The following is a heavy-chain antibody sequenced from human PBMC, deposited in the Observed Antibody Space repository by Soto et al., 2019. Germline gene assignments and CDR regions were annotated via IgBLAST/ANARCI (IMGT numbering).Heavy chain of an antibody. CDR3: SSQTYSYAWHH. J-gene: IGHJ5*02. D-gene: IGHD3-16*01. CDR1: SGSISSNW. Sequence: QVHLEESGPRLVKPSGTLSLTCAVSSGSISSNWWSWVRQPPGKGLEWIGEIYHSGSTNYTPSLQSRVTTSVDKSRTYFSLDLSSVTAADTAVYYCSSQTYSYAWHHWGQGIQVTVSS. CDR2: IYHSGST. V-gene: IGHV4-4*02.